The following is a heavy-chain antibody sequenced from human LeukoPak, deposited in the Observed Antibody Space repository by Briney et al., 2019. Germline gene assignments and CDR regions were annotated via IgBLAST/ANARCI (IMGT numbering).Heavy chain of an antibody. CDR2: IYPGDSDT. J-gene: IGHJ4*02. CDR1: GYIFTSSW. V-gene: IGHV5-51*01. D-gene: IGHD1-26*01. Sequence: GASLKISCNCSGYIFTSSWIGWVRRVPGKGLEWMGIIYPGDSDTRYSPSFQGQVTISADKSISTAYLQWSSLKASDTAMYYCAIYSDTYYFDHWGQGTLVTVSS. CDR3: AIYSDTYYFDH.